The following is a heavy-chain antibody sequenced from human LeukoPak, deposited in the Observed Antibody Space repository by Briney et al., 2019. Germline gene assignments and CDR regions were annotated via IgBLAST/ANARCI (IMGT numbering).Heavy chain of an antibody. CDR1: GFTFSSYA. CDR3: AKGGGSGTTYYFDY. D-gene: IGHD1-7*01. Sequence: GGSLRLSCAASGFTFSSYAMSWVRQAPGKGLEWVSAISGSGGTTYYADSVKGRFTISRDNSKNTLYLQMNSLRAEDTAVYYCAKGGGSGTTYYFDYWGQGTLVTVSS. CDR2: ISGSGGTT. J-gene: IGHJ4*02. V-gene: IGHV3-23*01.